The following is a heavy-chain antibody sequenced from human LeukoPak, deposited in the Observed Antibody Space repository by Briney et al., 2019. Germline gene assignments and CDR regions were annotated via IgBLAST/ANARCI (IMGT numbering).Heavy chain of an antibody. V-gene: IGHV1-18*01. J-gene: IGHJ6*02. Sequence: GASVKVSCKASGYTFTSYGISWVRQAPGQGLEWMGWMSAYNGNTNYAQKLQGRVTMTTDTSTSTAYMELRSLRSDDTAVYYCARDLRDTAMVYYYYYGMDVWGQGTTVTVSS. CDR2: MSAYNGNT. CDR3: ARDLRDTAMVYYYYYGMDV. D-gene: IGHD5-18*01. CDR1: GYTFTSYG.